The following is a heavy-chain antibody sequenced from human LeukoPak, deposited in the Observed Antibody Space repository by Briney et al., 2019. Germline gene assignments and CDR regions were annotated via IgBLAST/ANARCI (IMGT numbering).Heavy chain of an antibody. CDR1: GYTFTGYY. J-gene: IGHJ5*02. D-gene: IGHD3-22*01. CDR3: ARERIVVGNWFDP. Sequence: ASVKVSCKASGYTFTGYYMHWVRQAPGQGLEWMGWINPNSGGTNYAQKFQGRVTMTRDTPISTAYMELSRLRSDDTAVYYCARERIVVGNWFDPWGQGTLVTVSS. CDR2: INPNSGGT. V-gene: IGHV1-2*02.